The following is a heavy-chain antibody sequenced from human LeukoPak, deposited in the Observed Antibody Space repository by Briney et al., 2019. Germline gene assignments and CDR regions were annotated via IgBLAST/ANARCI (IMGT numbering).Heavy chain of an antibody. Sequence: PGGSLRLSCAASGFAFSNYGMHWVRQAPGKGLEWVVVISYDGSKKFYADSVKGRFTISRDNSKNTLYLQMDSLRAEDTAVYYCAKDQDSGKYYVRHFQHWGQGTLATVSS. CDR1: GFAFSNYG. J-gene: IGHJ1*01. V-gene: IGHV3-30*18. CDR2: ISYDGSKK. D-gene: IGHD1-26*01. CDR3: AKDQDSGKYYVRHFQH.